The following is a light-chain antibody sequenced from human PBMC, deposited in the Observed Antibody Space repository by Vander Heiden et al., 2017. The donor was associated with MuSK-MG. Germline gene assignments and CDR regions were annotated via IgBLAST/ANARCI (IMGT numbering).Light chain of an antibody. J-gene: IGKJ3*01. V-gene: IGKV1-27*01. Sequence: DIQMTQSPSSMSASVGARVTITCRASQGISNYLAWYQQKPGKVPKLLIYAASTLQSGVPSRCSGSGSGTDSTLTISSLQPEDVATYYRQKYNSAPFTFGPGTKVDI. CDR1: QGISNY. CDR3: QKYNSAPFT. CDR2: AAS.